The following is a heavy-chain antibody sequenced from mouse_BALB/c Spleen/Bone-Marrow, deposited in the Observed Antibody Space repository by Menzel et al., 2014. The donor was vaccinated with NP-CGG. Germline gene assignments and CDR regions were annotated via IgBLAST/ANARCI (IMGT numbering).Heavy chain of an antibody. CDR1: GFTFSSYA. J-gene: IGHJ2*01. CDR3: ARDDYDDQYYFDY. CDR2: ISSGGST. D-gene: IGHD2-4*01. V-gene: IGHV5-6-5*01. Sequence: EVKLMESGGGLVKPGGSLKLSCAASGFTFSSYAMSWVRQTPEKRLEWVASISSGGSTYYPDSVKGRFTISRDNARNILYLQTSSLRSEDTAMYYCARDDYDDQYYFDYWGQGTTLTVSS.